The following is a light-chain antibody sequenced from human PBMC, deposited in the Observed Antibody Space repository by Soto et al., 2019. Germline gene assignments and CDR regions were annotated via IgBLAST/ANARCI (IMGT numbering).Light chain of an antibody. CDR3: QQYGRPMWT. CDR2: GAS. J-gene: IGKJ1*01. V-gene: IGKV3-20*01. Sequence: EIVLTQSPGTLSLSPGERATLSCRASQSVISSYLAWYQQKPGQAPRALIYGASSRATGIPDRFGGSGSGTDFTLTIRRLEPEDFAVYYCQQYGRPMWTFGQGTKVDIK. CDR1: QSVISSY.